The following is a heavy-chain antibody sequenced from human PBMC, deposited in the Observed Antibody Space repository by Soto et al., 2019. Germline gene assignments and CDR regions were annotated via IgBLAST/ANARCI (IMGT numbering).Heavy chain of an antibody. CDR3: ARDTYQLGGGNYYYYGMDV. V-gene: IGHV1-69*12. Sequence: QVQLVQSGAEVKKPGSSVKVSCKASGGTFSSYAISWVRQAPGQGLEWMGGIIPIFGTANYAQKFQGRVTITADESTSTAYMGLSSLRSEDTAVYYCARDTYQLGGGNYYYYGMDVWGQGTTVTVSS. D-gene: IGHD3-16*01. CDR2: IIPIFGTA. CDR1: GGTFSSYA. J-gene: IGHJ6*02.